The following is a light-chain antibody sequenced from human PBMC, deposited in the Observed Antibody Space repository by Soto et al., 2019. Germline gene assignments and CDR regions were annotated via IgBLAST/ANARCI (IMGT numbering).Light chain of an antibody. Sequence: EIVLTQSPATLSLSAGERATLSCRASQSVSSYLAWYQQKPGQAPRLLIYDASNMATGIPARFSGSGSGTDFTRTISSLEPEDFAVYYWHQRSNWPPITFGQGTRLEIK. J-gene: IGKJ5*01. CDR3: HQRSNWPPIT. CDR2: DAS. V-gene: IGKV3-11*01. CDR1: QSVSSY.